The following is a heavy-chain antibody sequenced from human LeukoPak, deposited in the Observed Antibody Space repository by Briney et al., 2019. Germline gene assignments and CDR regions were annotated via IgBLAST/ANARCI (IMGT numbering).Heavy chain of an antibody. J-gene: IGHJ4*02. CDR1: GGSISSYY. V-gene: IGHV4-59*01. CDR2: IYYSGYT. D-gene: IGHD6-13*01. Sequence: SETLSLTCTVSGGSISSYYWSWIRQPPGKGLKWIGNIYYSGYTTYSPSLRSRVTISVDTSKNQFSLKLSSVTAADTAVYYCARAPIAAAGRFDYWGQGTLVTVSS. CDR3: ARAPIAAAGRFDY.